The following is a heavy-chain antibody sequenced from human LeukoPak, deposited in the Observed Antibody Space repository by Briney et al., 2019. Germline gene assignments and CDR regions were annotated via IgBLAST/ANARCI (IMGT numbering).Heavy chain of an antibody. J-gene: IGHJ6*03. D-gene: IGHD6-13*01. CDR3: ARVSSSSWYGYYYYYMDV. Sequence: SETLSLTCTVSGGSISSYYWSWIRQPPGKGLEWIGYIYYSGSTNYNPSLKRRVTISVDTSKNQFSLKLSSVTAADTAVYYCARVSSSSWYGYYYYYMDVWGKGTTVTISS. CDR1: GGSISSYY. CDR2: IYYSGST. V-gene: IGHV4-59*01.